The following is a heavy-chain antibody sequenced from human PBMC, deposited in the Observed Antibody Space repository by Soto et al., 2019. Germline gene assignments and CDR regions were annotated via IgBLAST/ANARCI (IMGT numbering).Heavy chain of an antibody. Sequence: SETLSLTCTVSGGSISSSSYYWGWIRQPPGKGLEWIGSIYYSGSTYYNLSLKSRVTISVDTSKNQFSLKLSSVTAADTAVYFCARLPGHCSGDSGRIDYWGEGTLVTVS. CDR2: IYYSGST. CDR3: ARLPGHCSGDSGRIDY. V-gene: IGHV4-39*01. D-gene: IGHD2-15*01. CDR1: GGSISSSSYY. J-gene: IGHJ4*02.